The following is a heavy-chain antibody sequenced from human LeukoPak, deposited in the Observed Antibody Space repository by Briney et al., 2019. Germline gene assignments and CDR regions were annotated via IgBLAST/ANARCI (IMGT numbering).Heavy chain of an antibody. CDR2: INPNSGGT. CDR1: GYTFTGYY. V-gene: IGHV1-2*02. D-gene: IGHD3-3*01. J-gene: IGHJ4*02. Sequence: ASVKVSCKASGYTFTGYYVHWLRQAPGQGLEWMGWINPNSGGTNYAQKFQGRVTMTRDTSISTAYMELSRLRSDDTAVYYCASRSTIFGPVDYWGQGTLVTVSS. CDR3: ASRSTIFGPVDY.